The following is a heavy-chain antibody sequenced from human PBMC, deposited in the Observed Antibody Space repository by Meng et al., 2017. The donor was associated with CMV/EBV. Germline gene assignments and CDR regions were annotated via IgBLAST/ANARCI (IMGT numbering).Heavy chain of an antibody. CDR1: GVSISNYY. Sequence: HVQLQWSGPGLVKPSVTLSLTCIVSGVSISNYYWSWIRQPPGKGLEWIGYIYYSGSTNYNPSLKSRVTISVDTSKNQFSLKLSSVTAADTAVYYCAREGRGQIQHWGQGTLVTVSS. CDR3: AREGRGQIQH. J-gene: IGHJ1*01. CDR2: IYYSGST. V-gene: IGHV4-59*01. D-gene: IGHD3-10*01.